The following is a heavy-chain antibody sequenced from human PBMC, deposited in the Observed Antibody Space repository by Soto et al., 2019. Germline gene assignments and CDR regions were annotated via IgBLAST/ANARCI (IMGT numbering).Heavy chain of an antibody. Sequence: SETLSLTCAVYGGSFSGYYWSWIRQPPGKGLEWTGEINHSGSTNYNPSLKSRVTISVDTSKNQFSLKLSSVTAADTAVYYCAREMGGYDDYYYYYYMDVWGKGTTVTVSS. CDR2: INHSGST. J-gene: IGHJ6*03. CDR3: AREMGGYDDYYYYYYMDV. D-gene: IGHD5-12*01. CDR1: GGSFSGYY. V-gene: IGHV4-34*01.